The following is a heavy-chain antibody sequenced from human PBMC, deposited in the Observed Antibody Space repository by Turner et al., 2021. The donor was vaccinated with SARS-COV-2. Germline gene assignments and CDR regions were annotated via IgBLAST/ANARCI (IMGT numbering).Heavy chain of an antibody. CDR1: DESSSGNF. D-gene: IGHD5-12*01. CDR2: HNHSGSN. CDR3: ARTKGRRKDIVATIWTYSRRNAWDYFYDGMDV. Sequence: QAQLQQWGAGLLKPSETLSLTCAVYDESSSGNFWIWLSQTPGQGLEWIGEHNHSGSNMDNPSIKSRISISVDPAKNQCSLKLSSVTAADTAVYYCARTKGRRKDIVATIWTYSRRNAWDYFYDGMDVWGQGTTITVSS. V-gene: IGHV4-34*01. J-gene: IGHJ6*02.